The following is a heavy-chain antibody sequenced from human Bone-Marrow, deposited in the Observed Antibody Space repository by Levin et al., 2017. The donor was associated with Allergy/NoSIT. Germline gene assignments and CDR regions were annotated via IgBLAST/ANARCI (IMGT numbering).Heavy chain of an antibody. CDR1: GFTVSSNY. J-gene: IGHJ6*02. D-gene: IGHD6-13*01. Sequence: GASVKVSCAASGFTVSSNYMSWVRQAPGKGLEWVSLIYSGGSTYYADSVKGRFTISRDNSKNTLYLQMNSLRAEDTAVYYCARDSSSAGMDVWGQGTTVTVSS. CDR3: ARDSSSAGMDV. V-gene: IGHV3-53*01. CDR2: IYSGGST.